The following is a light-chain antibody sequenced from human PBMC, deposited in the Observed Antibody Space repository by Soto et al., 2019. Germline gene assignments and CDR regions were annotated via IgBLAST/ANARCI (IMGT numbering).Light chain of an antibody. CDR3: LQEYNYTFT. CDR1: QDIRKD. V-gene: IGKV1-6*01. Sequence: IQLTQSPCSLSASVGDRVTTTCLASQDIRKDLAWYQQKHGKAPQILIYGASTLQTGVASRLSGSVSATDVTITISSLQNEDSPAYYCLQEYNYTFTFGQGTKVDIK. J-gene: IGKJ2*01. CDR2: GAS.